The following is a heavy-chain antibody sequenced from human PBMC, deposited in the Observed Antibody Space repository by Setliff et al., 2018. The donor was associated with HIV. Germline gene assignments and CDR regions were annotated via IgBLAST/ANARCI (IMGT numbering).Heavy chain of an antibody. CDR3: ATSSRIYYHSYMDV. V-gene: IGHV3-30*02. CDR2: IWFDGGNK. D-gene: IGHD2-2*01. CDR1: GFTFNNYG. J-gene: IGHJ6*03. Sequence: GGSLRLSCAASGFTFNNYGMHWVRLAPGKGLEWVAYIWFDGGNKYYADSVRGRFFISRDNSRNTLHLQMNSLRSDDTAVYYCATSSRIYYHSYMDVWGKGTTVTVSS.